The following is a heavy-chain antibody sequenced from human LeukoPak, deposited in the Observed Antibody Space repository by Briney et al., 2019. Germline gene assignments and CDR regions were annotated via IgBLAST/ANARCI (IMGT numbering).Heavy chain of an antibody. CDR3: ARGLGYYDSSGSLGAFDI. V-gene: IGHV3-13*01. J-gene: IGHJ3*02. CDR2: IGTAGDT. CDR1: GFTFSSYD. D-gene: IGHD3-22*01. Sequence: GGSLRLSCAASGFTFSSYDMHWVRQATGKGLEWVSAIGTAGDTYYPGSVKGRFTISRENAKNSLYLQMNSLRAGDTAVYYCARGLGYYDSSGSLGAFDIWGQGTMVTVSS.